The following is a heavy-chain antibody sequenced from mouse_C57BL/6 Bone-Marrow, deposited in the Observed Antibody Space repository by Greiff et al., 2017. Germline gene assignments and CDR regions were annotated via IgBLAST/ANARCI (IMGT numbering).Heavy chain of an antibody. Sequence: EVMLVESGGDLVKPGGSLKLSCAASGFTFSSYGMSWVRQTPDQRLEWVATISRGGRYTYYPDSVKGRFTISRDNAKNTRYLQRSSLKSEDTAMYYEARQLLTGTGGDYCDYWGQGTTLTVSS. V-gene: IGHV5-6*01. J-gene: IGHJ2*01. D-gene: IGHD4-1*01. CDR1: GFTFSSYG. CDR2: ISRGGRYT. CDR3: ARQLLTGTGGDYCDY.